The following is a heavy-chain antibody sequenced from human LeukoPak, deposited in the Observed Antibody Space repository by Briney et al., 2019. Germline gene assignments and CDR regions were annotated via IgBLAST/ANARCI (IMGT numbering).Heavy chain of an antibody. CDR1: GGSFSGYY. CDR3: ARPLHCSGGSCHDY. D-gene: IGHD2-15*01. J-gene: IGHJ4*02. CDR2: INHSGST. Sequence: NPSETLSLTCAVYGGSFSGYYWSWIRQPPGKGLEWIGEINHSGSTNYNPSLKSRLTISVDTSKNQFSPKLTSVTAADTAVYYCARPLHCSGGSCHDYWGQGTLVTVSS. V-gene: IGHV4-34*01.